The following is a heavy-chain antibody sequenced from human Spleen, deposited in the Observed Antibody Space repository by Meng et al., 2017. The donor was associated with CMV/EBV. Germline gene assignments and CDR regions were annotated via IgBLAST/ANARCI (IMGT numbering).Heavy chain of an antibody. CDR1: GFTFSSYG. D-gene: IGHD4-17*01. Sequence: GESLKISCAASGFTFSSYGMHWVRQAPGKGLEWVAVIWYDGSNKYYADSVKGRFTISRDNSKNTLYLQMNSLRAEDTAVYYCARDYNTVTTRGYYFDYWGQGTLVTVSS. J-gene: IGHJ4*02. CDR2: IWYDGSNK. V-gene: IGHV3-33*01. CDR3: ARDYNTVTTRGYYFDY.